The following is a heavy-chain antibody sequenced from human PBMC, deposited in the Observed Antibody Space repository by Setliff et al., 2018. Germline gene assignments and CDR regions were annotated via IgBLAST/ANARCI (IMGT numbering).Heavy chain of an antibody. J-gene: IGHJ4*02. V-gene: IGHV3-48*04. CDR1: GFTFSTYG. CDR2: LNNDGTTI. Sequence: PGGSLRLSCAASGFTFSTYGLNWVRQAPGKGLEWISYLNNDGTTIYYADSVRGRFTISRDNARDSLHLQMNSLRAEDTAVYYCVRDTTSGWMLTNWGQGTLVTVSS. D-gene: IGHD6-25*01. CDR3: VRDTTSGWMLTN.